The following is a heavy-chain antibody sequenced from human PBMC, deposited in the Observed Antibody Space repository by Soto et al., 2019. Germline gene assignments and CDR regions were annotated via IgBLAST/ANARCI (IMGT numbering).Heavy chain of an antibody. D-gene: IGHD5-18*01. CDR1: GYTFTSYG. J-gene: IGHJ4*02. Sequence: QVQLVQSGAEVKKPGASVKVSCKASGYTFTSYGISWVRQAPGQGLEWMGWINAYNGNTKYAQKLQGRVTMTTDTSARTAYMELRSLRSGDTAGYYCARDQAMAQFDYWGQGTLVTVSS. V-gene: IGHV1-18*01. CDR2: INAYNGNT. CDR3: ARDQAMAQFDY.